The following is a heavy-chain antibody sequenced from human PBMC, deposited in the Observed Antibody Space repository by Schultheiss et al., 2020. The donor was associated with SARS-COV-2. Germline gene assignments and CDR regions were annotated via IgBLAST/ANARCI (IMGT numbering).Heavy chain of an antibody. CDR1: GGSISSYY. D-gene: IGHD3-22*01. CDR3: ARHSSGYGDFDY. CDR2: IYHSGST. V-gene: IGHV4-59*08. J-gene: IGHJ4*02. Sequence: SETLSLTCAVSGGSISSYYWGWIRQPPGKGLEWIGEIYHSGSTNYNPSLKSRVTISVDTSKNQFSLKLSSVTAADTAVYYCARHSSGYGDFDYWGQGTLVTVSS.